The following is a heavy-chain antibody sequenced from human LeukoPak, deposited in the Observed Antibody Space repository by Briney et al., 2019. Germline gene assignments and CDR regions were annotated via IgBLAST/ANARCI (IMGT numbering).Heavy chain of an antibody. V-gene: IGHV4-4*07. CDR1: GGSINTFY. CDR3: ARRFSGYDYGYFGY. J-gene: IGHJ4*02. Sequence: SETLSLTCTVSGGSINTFYWSWIRQPAGKGLEWIGRVSPSGSTNYNPSLKSRVTMSLDTSKNQFSLTLSSVTAADTAVYYCARRFSGYDYGYFGYWGQGTLVTVSS. CDR2: VSPSGST. D-gene: IGHD5-12*01.